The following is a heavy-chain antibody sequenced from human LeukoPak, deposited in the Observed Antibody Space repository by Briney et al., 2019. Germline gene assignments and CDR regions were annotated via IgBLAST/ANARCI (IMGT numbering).Heavy chain of an antibody. Sequence: ASVKVSCKPSGYTFTSYAISWLRQAPGQGLEWMGWLSTYSGNTNYAQKLQGRITMTIETSTSTAYMELRSLRSDDTAVYYCARGGSRVVTYGNFDYWGQGTLVTVSS. CDR2: LSTYSGNT. CDR1: GYTFTSYA. CDR3: ARGGSRVVTYGNFDY. J-gene: IGHJ4*02. V-gene: IGHV1-18*01. D-gene: IGHD2-21*02.